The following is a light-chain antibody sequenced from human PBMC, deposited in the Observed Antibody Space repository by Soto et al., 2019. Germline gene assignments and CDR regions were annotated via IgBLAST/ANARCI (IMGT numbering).Light chain of an antibody. CDR2: DVT. J-gene: IGLJ1*01. Sequence: QSVLTQPASVSGPPGQSITISCTGTSSDVGAHNYVSWYQHHPGKAPRLVIYDVTNRPSGISDRFSGSKSGNTASLTISGLLAEDEADYYCTSYTSTSTYVFGTGTKLTVL. CDR1: SSDVGAHNY. V-gene: IGLV2-14*01. CDR3: TSYTSTSTYV.